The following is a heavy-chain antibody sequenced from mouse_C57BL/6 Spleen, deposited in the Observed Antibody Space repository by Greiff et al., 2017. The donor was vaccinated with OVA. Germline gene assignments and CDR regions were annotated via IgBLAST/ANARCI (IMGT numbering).Heavy chain of an antibody. Sequence: QVQLQQSGAELVRPGASVKLSCKASGYTFTDYYINWVKQRPGQGLEWIARIYPGSGNTYYNEKFKGKATLTAEKSSSPDYMQISSLTSDDSAVYFCARTPDYDYEYYAMDYWGQGTSVTVSS. CDR1: GYTFTDYY. V-gene: IGHV1-76*01. CDR2: IYPGSGNT. J-gene: IGHJ4*01. CDR3: ARTPDYDYEYYAMDY. D-gene: IGHD2-4*01.